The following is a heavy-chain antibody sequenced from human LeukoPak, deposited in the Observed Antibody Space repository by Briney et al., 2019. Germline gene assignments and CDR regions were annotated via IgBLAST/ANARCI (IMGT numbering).Heavy chain of an antibody. V-gene: IGHV3-66*01. D-gene: IGHD6-13*01. Sequence: GGSLRLSCAASGFTVSSNYMSWVRQAPGKGLEWVSIIYSGGSTFYADSVKGRFTISRDNSKNTLYLQMNSLRAEDTAVYYCARDRAGTFDYWGQGTLVTVSS. CDR2: IYSGGST. CDR1: GFTVSSNY. CDR3: ARDRAGTFDY. J-gene: IGHJ4*02.